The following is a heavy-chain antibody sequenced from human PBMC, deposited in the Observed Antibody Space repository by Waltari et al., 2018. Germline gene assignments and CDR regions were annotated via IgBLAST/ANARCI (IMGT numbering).Heavy chain of an antibody. Sequence: QVQLIQSGAEVKKPGASVTVSCKASGYIFSEYFIHWLRRARGERLEWMGRTDPTSGGTDFAQKFQGRVAMTTDMSITTVYMELRSLTSDDTAVYYCVRETMSRGPTSGSFSIWGQGTMVTVSA. D-gene: IGHD1-26*01. V-gene: IGHV1-2*06. CDR2: TDPTSGGT. CDR3: VRETMSRGPTSGSFSI. CDR1: GYIFSEYF. J-gene: IGHJ3*02.